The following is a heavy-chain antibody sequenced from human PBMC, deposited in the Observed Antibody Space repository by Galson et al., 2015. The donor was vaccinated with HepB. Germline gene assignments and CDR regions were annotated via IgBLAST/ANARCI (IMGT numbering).Heavy chain of an antibody. J-gene: IGHJ6*02. Sequence: SLRLSCAASGFTFSSYAMTWVRQAPGKGLEWVSGISGSGTNTYYAGSVKGRFTVSRDNSKNTLYLQMNSLRVEDTAVYYCAATVTTGRGYYGMDVWGQGTTVTVSS. V-gene: IGHV3-23*01. CDR1: GFTFSSYA. CDR2: ISGSGTNT. D-gene: IGHD4-17*01. CDR3: AATVTTGRGYYGMDV.